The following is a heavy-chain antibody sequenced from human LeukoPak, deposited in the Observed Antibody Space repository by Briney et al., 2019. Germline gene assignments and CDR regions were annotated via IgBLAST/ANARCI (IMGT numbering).Heavy chain of an antibody. J-gene: IGHJ4*02. CDR3: ARGFYDSGGYSSPFDS. CDR2: INHSGST. Sequence: PSETLSLTCAVYGGSFSGYYWSWIRQPPGKGLEWIGEINHSGSTNYNPSLKSRVTISVDTSKNQFSLKLSSVTAADTAVYYCARGFYDSGGYSSPFDSWGQGTLVTVSS. V-gene: IGHV4-34*01. D-gene: IGHD3-22*01. CDR1: GGSFSGYY.